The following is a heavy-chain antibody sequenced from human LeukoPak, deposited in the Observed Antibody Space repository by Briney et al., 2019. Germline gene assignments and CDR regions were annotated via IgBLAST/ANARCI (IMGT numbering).Heavy chain of an antibody. Sequence: GRSLRLSCAASGFTFSSYAMHWVRQAPGKGLEWVAVISYDGSNKYYADSVKGRFTISRGNSKNTLYLQMNSLRAEDTAVYYCARDDRVGALLWGQGTLVTVSS. J-gene: IGHJ4*02. CDR3: ARDDRVGALL. CDR1: GFTFSSYA. V-gene: IGHV3-30*04. D-gene: IGHD1-26*01. CDR2: ISYDGSNK.